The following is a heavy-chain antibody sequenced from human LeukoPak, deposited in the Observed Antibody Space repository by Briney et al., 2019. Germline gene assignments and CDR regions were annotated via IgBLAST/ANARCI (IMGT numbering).Heavy chain of an antibody. Sequence: PSQTLSLTCTVSGGSISSNSYYWSWIRQPPGKGLEWIGYIYYSGSTNYNPSLKSRVTISVDTSKNQFSLKLSSVTAADTAVYYCARHPGRRDGYQNWFDPWGQGTLVTVSS. V-gene: IGHV4-61*01. CDR3: ARHPGRRDGYQNWFDP. CDR2: IYYSGST. D-gene: IGHD5-24*01. CDR1: GGSISSNSYY. J-gene: IGHJ5*02.